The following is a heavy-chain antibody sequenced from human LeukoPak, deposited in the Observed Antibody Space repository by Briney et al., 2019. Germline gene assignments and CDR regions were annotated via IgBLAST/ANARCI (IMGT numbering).Heavy chain of an antibody. J-gene: IGHJ3*02. CDR2: ISGSGGST. D-gene: IGHD3-3*01. CDR3: AKPGRVFGVVNDAFDI. Sequence: TGGSLRLSCAASGFTFSSYAMSWVRQAPGKGLEWVSAISGSGGSTYYADSVKGRFTISRDNSKNTLYLQMNSLRAEDTAVYYCAKPGRVFGVVNDAFDIWGQGTMVAVSS. V-gene: IGHV3-23*01. CDR1: GFTFSSYA.